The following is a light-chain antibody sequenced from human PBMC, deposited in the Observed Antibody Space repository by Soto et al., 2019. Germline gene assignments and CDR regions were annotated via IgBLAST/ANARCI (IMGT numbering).Light chain of an antibody. J-gene: IGLJ2*01. V-gene: IGLV1-40*01. CDR1: TSNIGAGYD. CDR2: GNS. Sequence: QLVLTQPPSVSGAPGQRVTISSTGSTSNIGAGYDVHWYQQLPRTAPKLLIYGNSNRPSGVPDRFSGSKSGTSASLAITGLQAEDEADYYCQSYDSSLSGSVFGGGTKLTVL. CDR3: QSYDSSLSGSV.